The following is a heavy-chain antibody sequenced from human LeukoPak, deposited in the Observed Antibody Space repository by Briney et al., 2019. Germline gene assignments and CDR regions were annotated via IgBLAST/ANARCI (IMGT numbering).Heavy chain of an antibody. CDR3: ARTSSSEARGWFDP. J-gene: IGHJ5*02. D-gene: IGHD6-13*01. CDR2: IYYSGST. V-gene: IGHV4-39*07. CDR1: GGSISSSSYY. Sequence: SETLSLTCTVSGGSISSSSYYWGWIRQPPGKGLEWIGSIYYSGSTNYNPSLKSRVTISVDTSKNQFSLKLSSVTAADTAVYYCARTSSSEARGWFDPWGQGTLVTVSS.